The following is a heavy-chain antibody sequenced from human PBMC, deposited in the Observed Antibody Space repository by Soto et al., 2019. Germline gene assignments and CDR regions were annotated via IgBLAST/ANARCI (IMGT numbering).Heavy chain of an antibody. D-gene: IGHD4-17*01. V-gene: IGHV4-30-4*01. CDR3: ARSFFGDYAIWFDP. CDR1: GGSISSGDYY. J-gene: IGHJ5*02. CDR2: IYYSGST. Sequence: PSETLSLTCTVSGGSISSGDYYWSWIRQPPGKGLEWIGYIYYSGSTYYNPSLKSRVTISVDTSKNQFSLKLSSVTAADTAVYYCARSFFGDYAIWFDPWGQGTLVTVSS.